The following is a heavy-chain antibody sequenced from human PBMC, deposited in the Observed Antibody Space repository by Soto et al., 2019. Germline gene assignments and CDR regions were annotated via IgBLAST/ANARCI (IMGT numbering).Heavy chain of an antibody. V-gene: IGHV1-24*01. Sequence: QVQLVQSGAEVKKPGASVKVSCKVSGYTLNEVAMHWVRQAPGKGLEGMGGFDPDEAETIYAQHFQGRVTMNEDTSTDTVYMELSSLRSEDTALYFCTTYHGDYNFDHWGQGTLVTVSS. CDR3: TTYHGDYNFDH. CDR1: GYTLNEVA. D-gene: IGHD4-17*01. CDR2: FDPDEAET. J-gene: IGHJ5*02.